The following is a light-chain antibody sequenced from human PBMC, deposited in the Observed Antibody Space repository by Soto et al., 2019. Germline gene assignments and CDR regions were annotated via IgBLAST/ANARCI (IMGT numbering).Light chain of an antibody. Sequence: QSVLTQPPSVSGAPGQRVTISCTGSSSNIGAPYDVHWYQQLPGTAPKLLIYGNSNRPSGVPERFSGSKSGNSASLAITGLQAEDEADYYCQSYDSRLSGSKVFGGGTKVTVL. CDR1: SSNIGAPYD. CDR3: QSYDSRLSGSKV. CDR2: GNS. V-gene: IGLV1-40*01. J-gene: IGLJ2*01.